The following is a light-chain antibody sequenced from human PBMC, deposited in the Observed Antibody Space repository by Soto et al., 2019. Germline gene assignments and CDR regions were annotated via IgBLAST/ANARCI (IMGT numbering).Light chain of an antibody. CDR3: SSYTSSSTYV. CDR2: EVS. Sequence: QSALTQPASVSGSPGQSITISCTGTSSDIGDYNYVSWYQQHPGKAPKLMIYEVSNRPSGVSNRFSGSKSDNTASLTISGLQAEDEADYYCSSYTSSSTYVFGTGTKLTVL. J-gene: IGLJ1*01. CDR1: SSDIGDYNY. V-gene: IGLV2-14*01.